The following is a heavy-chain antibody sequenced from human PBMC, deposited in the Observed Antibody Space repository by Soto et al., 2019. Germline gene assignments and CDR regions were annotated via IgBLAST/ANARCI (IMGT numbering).Heavy chain of an antibody. CDR1: GFTFDDYA. J-gene: IGHJ4*02. D-gene: IGHD3-22*01. V-gene: IGHV3-33*08. Sequence: GGSLRLSCAASGFTFDDYAMHWVRQAPGKGLEWVAVITYDGSSKYYADSVKGRFTISRDNSKNTLYLQMNSLRAEDTAVYYCARAYYYDSSGYETFDYWGQGTLVTVSS. CDR2: ITYDGSSK. CDR3: ARAYYYDSSGYETFDY.